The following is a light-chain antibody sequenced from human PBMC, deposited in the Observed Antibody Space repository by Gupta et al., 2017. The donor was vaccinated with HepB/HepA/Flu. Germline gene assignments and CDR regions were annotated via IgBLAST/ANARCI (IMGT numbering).Light chain of an antibody. CDR2: KTS. Sequence: DIQMTQSPSTLSASVGDRVTITCRASQNTGYWLAWFQQKPGKAPNLLISKTSTLESGVPSRFSGSGSGTEFTLTISSLQPYDFATYYCQQDNNYPWTFGQGTKVEIK. V-gene: IGKV1-5*03. J-gene: IGKJ1*01. CDR1: QNTGYW. CDR3: QQDNNYPWT.